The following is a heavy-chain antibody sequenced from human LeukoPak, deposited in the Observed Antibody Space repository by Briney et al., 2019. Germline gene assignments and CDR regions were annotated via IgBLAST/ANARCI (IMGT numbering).Heavy chain of an antibody. V-gene: IGHV3-23*01. D-gene: IGHD6-19*01. CDR1: GFIFYNYA. Sequence: GRCLSLSWAASGFIFYNYAMSWVRHAPGKGLEWVSGISGIGGSTFYAESVKGRFTISRDDSKLYLQMNSLRAEDTAVYYCAKRGVQQWLVDWYFDYWGQGTLVTVSS. CDR2: ISGIGGST. CDR3: AKRGVQQWLVDWYFDY. J-gene: IGHJ4*02.